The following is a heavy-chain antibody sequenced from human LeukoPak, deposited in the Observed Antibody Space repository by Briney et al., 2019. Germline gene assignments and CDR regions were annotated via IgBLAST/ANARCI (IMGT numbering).Heavy chain of an antibody. CDR1: GYTFTGYY. J-gene: IGHJ6*03. D-gene: IGHD3-3*01. Sequence: ASVKVSCKASGYTFTGYYIHWVRQAPGQGLEWMGWINPNSGGTNSAQKFQGRVTMTSDTSISTAYMELSRLSSDDTAVYYCARDQLRFLEWLPNYYYYYMDVWGKGTTVTVSS. V-gene: IGHV1-2*02. CDR2: INPNSGGT. CDR3: ARDQLRFLEWLPNYYYYYMDV.